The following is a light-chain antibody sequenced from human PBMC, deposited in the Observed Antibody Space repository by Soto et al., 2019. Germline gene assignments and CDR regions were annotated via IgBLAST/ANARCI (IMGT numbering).Light chain of an antibody. CDR2: DVS. Sequence: QSALTQPASVSGSPGPSITISCTGTSSDVGGYNYVSWYQQHPGKAPKLMIYDVSNRPSGVSNRFSGSKSGNTASLIISGLQAEDEADYYCSSYTSRSTLDVLFGGGTKLTVL. CDR3: SSYTSRSTLDVL. J-gene: IGLJ2*01. V-gene: IGLV2-14*01. CDR1: SSDVGGYNY.